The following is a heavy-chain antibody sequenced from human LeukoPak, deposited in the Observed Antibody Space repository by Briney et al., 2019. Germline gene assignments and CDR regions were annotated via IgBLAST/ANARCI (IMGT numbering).Heavy chain of an antibody. CDR2: ISYDGSNK. CDR1: GFTFSSYA. CDR3: ARGRDGYNYFDY. J-gene: IGHJ4*02. Sequence: GGSLRLSCAASGFTFSSYAMHWVRQAPGKGLEWVAVISYDGSNKYYADSVKGRFTISRDNSKNTLYLQMNSLRAEDTAVYYCARGRDGYNYFDYWGQGTLVTVSS. D-gene: IGHD5-24*01. V-gene: IGHV3-30*01.